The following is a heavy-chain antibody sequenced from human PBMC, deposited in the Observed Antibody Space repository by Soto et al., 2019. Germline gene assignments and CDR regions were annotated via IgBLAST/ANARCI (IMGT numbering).Heavy chain of an antibody. CDR2: INPNSGGT. V-gene: IGHV1-2*04. J-gene: IGHJ4*02. D-gene: IGHD3-10*01. CDR3: ARGSWGSGRFGDLLSH. Sequence: GASVKVSCKASGYTFTGYYMHWVRQAPGQGLEWMGWINPNSGGTNYAQKFQGWVTMTRDTSISTAYMELSRLRSADTAVYYCARGSWGSGRFGDLLSHWGQGTLVTVSS. CDR1: GYTFTGYY.